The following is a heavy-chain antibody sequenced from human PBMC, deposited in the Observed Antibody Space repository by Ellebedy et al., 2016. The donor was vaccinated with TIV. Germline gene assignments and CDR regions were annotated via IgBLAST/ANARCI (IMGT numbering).Heavy chain of an antibody. Sequence: SETLSLXXAVYGGSFNRYYWSWIRQPPGKGLEWIGEINHSGSPNYNPSLKSRVTISVDTSNNQFSLKLSSVTAADTAVYYCARGHIVVVTAIIYYYGMDVWGQGTTVTVSS. CDR2: INHSGSP. J-gene: IGHJ6*02. V-gene: IGHV4-34*01. D-gene: IGHD2-21*02. CDR3: ARGHIVVVTAIIYYYGMDV. CDR1: GGSFNRYY.